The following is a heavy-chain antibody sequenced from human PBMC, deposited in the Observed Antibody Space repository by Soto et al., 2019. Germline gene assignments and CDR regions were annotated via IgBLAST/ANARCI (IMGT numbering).Heavy chain of an antibody. CDR2: IYDSGSS. D-gene: IGHD5-12*01. Sequence: PSETLSLTCTVSGGSVSSGDYFWSWIRQPPGKGLEWIGYIYDSGSSYYNPSLKSRVTMSVDTSKNQFSLKLRSVTAADTAMYYCAREKGYISGPKNFDSWCQGTLVTVSS. CDR3: AREKGYISGPKNFDS. V-gene: IGHV4-30-4*01. J-gene: IGHJ4*02. CDR1: GGSVSSGDYF.